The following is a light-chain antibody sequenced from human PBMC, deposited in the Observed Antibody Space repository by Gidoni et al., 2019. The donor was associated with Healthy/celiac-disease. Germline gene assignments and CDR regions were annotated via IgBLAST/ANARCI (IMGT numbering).Light chain of an antibody. Sequence: EKVLTPSSGTLSLSPGERATLSCRASQSVSSSYLAWYQQKPGQAPRLLIYGASSRATGIPDCCSSSSSAAFIPPTISRLPPDVSALYCYQRYDSSPVTFGQGTKVEIK. V-gene: IGKV3-20*01. J-gene: IGKJ1*01. CDR1: QSVSSSY. CDR2: GAS. CDR3: QRYDSSPVT.